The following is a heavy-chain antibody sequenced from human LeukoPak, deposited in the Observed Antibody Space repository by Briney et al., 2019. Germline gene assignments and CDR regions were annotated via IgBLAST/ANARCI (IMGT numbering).Heavy chain of an antibody. Sequence: GASVKVSCKASGYTFTGYYMHWVRQAPGQGLEWMGWINPNNGGTNYAQKFQGWVTITRDTSISTAYMELSRLRSDDTAVYYCAISRRGYCSSTSCYGGWFDPWGQGTLVTVSS. J-gene: IGHJ5*02. CDR2: INPNNGGT. CDR1: GYTFTGYY. V-gene: IGHV1-2*04. CDR3: AISRRGYCSSTSCYGGWFDP. D-gene: IGHD2-2*01.